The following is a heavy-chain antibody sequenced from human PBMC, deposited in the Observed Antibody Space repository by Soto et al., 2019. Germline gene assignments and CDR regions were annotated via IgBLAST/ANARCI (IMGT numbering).Heavy chain of an antibody. CDR1: GYTFTSYA. CDR2: INAGNGNT. J-gene: IGHJ6*03. CDR3: ARAVSYYYYYYMDV. Sequence: ASVKVSCKAPGYTFTSYAMHWVRQAPGQRLEWMGWINAGNGNTKYSQKFQGRVTITRDTSASTAYMELSSLRSEDTAVYYCARAVSYYYYYYMDVWGKGTTVTVSS. D-gene: IGHD2-8*01. V-gene: IGHV1-3*01.